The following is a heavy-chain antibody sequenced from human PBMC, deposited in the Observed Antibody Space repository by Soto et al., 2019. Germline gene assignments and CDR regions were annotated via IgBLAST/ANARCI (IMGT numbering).Heavy chain of an antibody. Sequence: SETLSLTCTVSGGSISSYYWSWIRQPPGKGLEWIGYIYYSGSTNYNPSLKSRVTISVDTSKNQFSLKLSSVTAADTAVYYCVRGGRRIAARYYYYYGMDVWGQGTTVTVSS. J-gene: IGHJ6*02. V-gene: IGHV4-59*12. CDR3: VRGGRRIAARYYYYYGMDV. CDR2: IYYSGST. CDR1: GGSISSYY. D-gene: IGHD6-6*01.